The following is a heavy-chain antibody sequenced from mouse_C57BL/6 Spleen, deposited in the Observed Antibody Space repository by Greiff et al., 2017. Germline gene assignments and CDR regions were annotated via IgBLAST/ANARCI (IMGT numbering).Heavy chain of an antibody. V-gene: IGHV1-64*01. D-gene: IGHD1-1*01. CDR3: ARSGVYYYGSSYYYAMDY. Sequence: QVQLQQPGAELVKPGASVKLSCKASGYTFTSYWMHWVKQRPGQGLEWIGMIHPNSGSTNYNEKFKSKATLTVDKSSSTAYMQLSSLTSEDSAVYYWARSGVYYYGSSYYYAMDYWGQGTSVTVSS. CDR1: GYTFTSYW. J-gene: IGHJ4*01. CDR2: IHPNSGST.